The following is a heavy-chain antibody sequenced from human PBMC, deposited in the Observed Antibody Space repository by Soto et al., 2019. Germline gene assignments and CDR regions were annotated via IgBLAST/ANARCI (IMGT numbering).Heavy chain of an antibody. CDR1: GYSISSSNW. Sequence: SETLSLTCAVLGYSISSSNWWGWIRQPPGKGLEWIGYIYYSGTTYYNPSLKSRVTMSVDTSKNQFSLKLTSVTAVDTAVYYCARREIQGPIEYWGQGTLVTVSS. J-gene: IGHJ4*02. CDR2: IYYSGTT. D-gene: IGHD1-26*01. CDR3: ARREIQGPIEY. V-gene: IGHV4-28*01.